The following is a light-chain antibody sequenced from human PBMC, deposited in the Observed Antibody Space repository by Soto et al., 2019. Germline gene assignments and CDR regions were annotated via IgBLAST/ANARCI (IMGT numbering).Light chain of an antibody. CDR2: DVK. J-gene: IGLJ1*01. CDR3: FSYAGSYSVV. Sequence: QSALTQPRSVSGSPGQSVTISCTGTSSDVGGYSYVSWYQQHPGKAPKLMMYDVKTRPSGIPDRFSGSKSGNTASLTISGLQAEDEADNYCFSYAGSYSVVFGTGTKLTVL. V-gene: IGLV2-11*01. CDR1: SSDVGGYSY.